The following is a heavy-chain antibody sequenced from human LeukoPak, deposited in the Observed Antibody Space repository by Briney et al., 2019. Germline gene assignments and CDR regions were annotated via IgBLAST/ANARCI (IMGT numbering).Heavy chain of an antibody. D-gene: IGHD6-13*01. Sequence: GGSLRLSCAASGFTFSSYGMHWVRQAPGKGLEWVAVISYDGSNKYYADSVKGRFTISRDNSKNTLYLQMNSLRAEDTAVYYCASPIAAAGTFYFDYWGQGTLVTVSS. CDR1: GFTFSSYG. J-gene: IGHJ4*02. CDR2: ISYDGSNK. V-gene: IGHV3-30*03. CDR3: ASPIAAAGTFYFDY.